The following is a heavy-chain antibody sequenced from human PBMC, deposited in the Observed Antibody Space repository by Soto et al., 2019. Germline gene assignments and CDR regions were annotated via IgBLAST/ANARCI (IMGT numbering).Heavy chain of an antibody. J-gene: IGHJ4*02. CDR3: AKGLYYYDSSGYRLFDY. CDR2: VSVSGGTT. CDR1: GFMFNNYA. V-gene: IGHV3-23*01. Sequence: GGSLRLSCAASGFMFNNYAMSRVRQAPGKGLEWVSTVSVSGGTTYYADSLKGRFTISRDNSKKTVYLQMNRLRADDTAIYYCAKGLYYYDSSGYRLFDYWGQGTLVTVSS. D-gene: IGHD3-22*01.